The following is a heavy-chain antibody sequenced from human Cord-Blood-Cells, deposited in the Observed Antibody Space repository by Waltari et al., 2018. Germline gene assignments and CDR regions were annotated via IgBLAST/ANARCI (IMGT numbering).Heavy chain of an antibody. CDR2: INHSGST. Sequence: QVQLQQWGAGLLKPSETLSLTCAVYGGSFSGYYWSWIRQPPGKGLEWLGEINHSGSTNYNPSLKSRVTISVDTSKNQFSLKLSSVTAADTAVYYCARGNYDILTGYYSNWGQGTLVTVSS. CDR1: GGSFSGYY. CDR3: ARGNYDILTGYYSN. D-gene: IGHD3-9*01. V-gene: IGHV4-34*01. J-gene: IGHJ4*02.